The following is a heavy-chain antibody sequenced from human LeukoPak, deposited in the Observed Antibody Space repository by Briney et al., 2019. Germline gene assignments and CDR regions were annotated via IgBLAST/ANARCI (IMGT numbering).Heavy chain of an antibody. CDR1: GGSISSSSYY. Sequence: SETLSLTCTVSGGSISSSSYYWGWIRQPPGKGLEWIGSIYYSGSTYYNPSLKSRVTISVDTSKNQFSLKLSSVTAADTAVYYCASTVVTRYYFDYWGQGTLVTVSS. V-gene: IGHV4-39*07. D-gene: IGHD4-23*01. CDR3: ASTVVTRYYFDY. J-gene: IGHJ4*02. CDR2: IYYSGST.